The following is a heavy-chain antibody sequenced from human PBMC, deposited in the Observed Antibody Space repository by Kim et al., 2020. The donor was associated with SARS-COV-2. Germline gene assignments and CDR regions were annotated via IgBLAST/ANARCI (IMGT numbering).Heavy chain of an antibody. CDR3: ARQMGITMIVVVISTHFDY. D-gene: IGHD3-22*01. V-gene: IGHV4-39*01. J-gene: IGHJ4*02. Sequence: KSRVTISVDTSKNPFSLKLSSVTAADTAVYYCARQMGITMIVVVISTHFDYWGQGTLVTVSS.